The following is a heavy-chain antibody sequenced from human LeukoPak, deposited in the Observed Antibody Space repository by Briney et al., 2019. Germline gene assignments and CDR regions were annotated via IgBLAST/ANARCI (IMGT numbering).Heavy chain of an antibody. CDR3: ARNFPYSKLDY. D-gene: IGHD6-13*01. CDR2: IDHSGST. Sequence: SETLSLTCAVSGGSLSSYYWSWIRQPPGKGLEWIGEIDHSGSTNYNPSLKSLVTISVDTSKSQFSLQLSSVTAADTAVYYCARNFPYSKLDYWGQGTLVTVSS. V-gene: IGHV4-34*01. J-gene: IGHJ4*02. CDR1: GGSLSSYY.